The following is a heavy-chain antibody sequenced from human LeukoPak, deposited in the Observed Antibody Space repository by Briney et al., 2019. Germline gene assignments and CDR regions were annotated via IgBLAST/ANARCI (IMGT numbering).Heavy chain of an antibody. J-gene: IGHJ4*02. D-gene: IGHD5-24*01. Sequence: GGSLRLSCVGSGFTFSSYSMNWVRQAPGKGLEWVSTIGSSGGSTYYADSVKGRFTISRDNSKNTLYLQMNSLRAEDTAVYYCAKVFRDGYNYPFDYWGQGTLVTVSS. CDR1: GFTFSSYS. CDR3: AKVFRDGYNYPFDY. V-gene: IGHV3-23*01. CDR2: IGSSGGST.